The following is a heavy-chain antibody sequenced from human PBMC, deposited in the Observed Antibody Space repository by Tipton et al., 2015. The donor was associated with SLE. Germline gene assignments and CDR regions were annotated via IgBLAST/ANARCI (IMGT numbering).Heavy chain of an antibody. Sequence: SLRLSCAASGFTFSSYEMNWVRQAPGKGLEWVSYISSSSSTICYADSVKGRFTISRDNAKNSLFLQMTSLRAEDTTIYYCARDSQEGIFDYWGQGTLVTVPS. CDR1: GFTFSSYE. CDR2: ISSSSSTI. CDR3: ARDSQEGIFDY. V-gene: IGHV3-48*03. J-gene: IGHJ4*02.